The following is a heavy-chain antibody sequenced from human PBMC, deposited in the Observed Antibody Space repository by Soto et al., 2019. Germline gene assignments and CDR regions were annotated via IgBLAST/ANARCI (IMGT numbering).Heavy chain of an antibody. CDR1: GLTFTSYS. CDR3: AKVQEAAAGTVWFDT. CDR2: VDSGSNII. V-gene: IGHV3-48*01. Sequence: PVGSLRLPCAASGLTFTSYSINWVLQAPRKGLEWVSYVDSGSNIIYYADSVKGRFTISRDNSKNTLYLQMNSLRAEDTAVYYCAKVQEAAAGTVWFDTWGQGTLVTVYS. J-gene: IGHJ5*02. D-gene: IGHD6-13*01.